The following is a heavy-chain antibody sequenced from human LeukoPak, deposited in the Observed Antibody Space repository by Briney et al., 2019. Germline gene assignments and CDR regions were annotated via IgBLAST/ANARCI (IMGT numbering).Heavy chain of an antibody. CDR2: INPSSGGT. CDR1: GYTFIGYY. V-gene: IGHV1-2*02. Sequence: ASVKVSCKASGYTFIGYYMHWVRQAPGQGLEWMGWINPSSGGTNYAQKFQGRVTMTRDTSISTAYMELGRLRSDDTAVYYCASSREPNSGSSSAPPEFGYWGQGTLVTVSS. CDR3: ASSREPNSGSSSAPPEFGY. J-gene: IGHJ4*02. D-gene: IGHD1-26*01.